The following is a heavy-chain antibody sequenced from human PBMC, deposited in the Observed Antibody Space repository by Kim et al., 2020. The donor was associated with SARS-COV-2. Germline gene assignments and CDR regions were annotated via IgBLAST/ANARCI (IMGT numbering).Heavy chain of an antibody. Sequence: GGSLRLSCTTSGFTFTGHAMSWVRQAPGKGLEWVSSIDGSDGTTYYVDSVKGRFSISRDDSQNTSYLQMSALRADDTAAYYCLKGGWAWTWDYWGEGTLV. CDR1: GFTFTGHA. CDR3: LKGGWAWTWDY. CDR2: IDGSDGTT. V-gene: IGHV3-23*01. J-gene: IGHJ4*02. D-gene: IGHD1-26*01.